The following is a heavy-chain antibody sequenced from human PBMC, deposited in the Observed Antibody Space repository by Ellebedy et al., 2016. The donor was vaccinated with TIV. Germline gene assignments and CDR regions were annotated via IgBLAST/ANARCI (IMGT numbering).Heavy chain of an antibody. CDR3: AKGRRVPCEGWFEP. J-gene: IGHJ5*02. D-gene: IGHD2-2*01. CDR1: GFTFSNYA. CDR2: ISGSGLST. Sequence: GKSLKISCAASGFTFSNYAMSWVRQAPGKGLEWVSHISGSGLSTYSADSVKGRFTISRDNSKITLYLQMTSLRAKETAVYYCAKGRRVPCEGWFEPWGQGTLVTVSS. V-gene: IGHV3-23*01.